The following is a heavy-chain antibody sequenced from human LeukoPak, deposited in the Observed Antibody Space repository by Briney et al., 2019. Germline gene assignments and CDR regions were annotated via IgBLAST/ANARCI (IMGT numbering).Heavy chain of an antibody. D-gene: IGHD4-17*01. CDR3: ARGTVTTVASFDY. CDR1: GGTFSSYA. V-gene: IGHV1-69*05. J-gene: IGHJ4*02. Sequence: SVKVSCKASGGTFSSYAISWVRQAPGQGLEWMGGIIPIFGTANYAQKFQGRVTMTRDTSISTAYMELSRLRSDDTAVYYCARGTVTTVASFDYWGQGTLVTVSS. CDR2: IIPIFGTA.